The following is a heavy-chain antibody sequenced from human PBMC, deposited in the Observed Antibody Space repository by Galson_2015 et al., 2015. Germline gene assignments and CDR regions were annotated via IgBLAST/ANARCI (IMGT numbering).Heavy chain of an antibody. V-gene: IGHV1-69*10. J-gene: IGHJ4*02. CDR2: IIPIFGIA. Sequence: SVKVSCKASGGTFSSYAISWVRQAPGQGLEWMGGIIPIFGIANYAQKFQGRVTITADKSTSTAYMELSSLRSEDTAVYYCARGRHADIVGASDYFDYWGQGTLVTVSS. CDR3: ARGRHADIVGASDYFDY. CDR1: GGTFSSYA. D-gene: IGHD1-26*01.